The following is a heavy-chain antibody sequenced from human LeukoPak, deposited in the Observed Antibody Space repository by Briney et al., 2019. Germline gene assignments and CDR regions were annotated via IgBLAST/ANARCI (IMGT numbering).Heavy chain of an antibody. CDR3: AKDRRGDYYYSMDV. CDR1: GFTFSSYG. Sequence: PGGSLRLSCTASGFTFSSYGMPWVRQAPGKGLEWVAFIRYDGSNKYYADSVKGRFTISRDNSKNTLYLQMNSLRAEDTAVYYCAKDRRGDYYYSMDVWGKGTTVTVSS. J-gene: IGHJ6*03. CDR2: IRYDGSNK. D-gene: IGHD3-10*01. V-gene: IGHV3-30*02.